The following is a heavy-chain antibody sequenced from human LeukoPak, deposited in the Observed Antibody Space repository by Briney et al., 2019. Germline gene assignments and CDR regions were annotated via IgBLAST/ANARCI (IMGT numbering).Heavy chain of an antibody. CDR3: AGGDWFPFDY. CDR1: GGSFSGYY. D-gene: IGHD3-9*01. CDR2: INHSGST. V-gene: IGHV4-34*01. Sequence: SETLSLTCAVYGGSFSGYYWSWIRQPPGKGLEWIGEINHSGSTNYNPSLKSRVTISVDTSKNQFSLKLSFVTAADTAVYYCAGGDWFPFDYWGQGTLVTVSS. J-gene: IGHJ4*02.